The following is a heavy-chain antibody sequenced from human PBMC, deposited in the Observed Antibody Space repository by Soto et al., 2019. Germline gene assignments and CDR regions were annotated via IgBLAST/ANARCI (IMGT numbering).Heavy chain of an antibody. D-gene: IGHD1-7*01. CDR2: ISGSGGST. J-gene: IGHJ5*02. CDR1: GFTFSSYA. CDR3: AKDGYNWNYVVNNWFDP. V-gene: IGHV3-23*01. Sequence: EVQLLESGGGLVQPGGSLRLSCAASGFTFSSYAMSWVRQAPGKGLEWVSAISGSGGSTYYADSVKGRFTISRDNSKNTLYLQMNSLRAEDTAVYYCAKDGYNWNYVVNNWFDPWGQGTLVTVSS.